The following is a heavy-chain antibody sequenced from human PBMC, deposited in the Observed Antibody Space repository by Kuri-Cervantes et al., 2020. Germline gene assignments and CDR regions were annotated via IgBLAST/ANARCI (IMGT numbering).Heavy chain of an antibody. CDR3: AMEPPGVVGFDY. V-gene: IGHV3-9*01. CDR1: GFTVSSNY. Sequence: GGSLRLSCAASGFTVSSNYMSWVRQAPGKGLEWVSGISWNSGSIGYADSVKGRFTISRDNAKNSLYLQMNSLRAEDTAVYYCAMEPPGVVGFDYWGQGTLVTVSS. CDR2: ISWNSGSI. J-gene: IGHJ4*02. D-gene: IGHD1-1*01.